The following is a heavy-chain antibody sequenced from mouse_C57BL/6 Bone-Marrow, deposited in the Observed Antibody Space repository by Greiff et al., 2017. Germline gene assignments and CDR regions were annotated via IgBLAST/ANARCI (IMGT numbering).Heavy chain of an antibody. D-gene: IGHD1-1*01. V-gene: IGHV1-85*01. CDR2: IYPRDGST. CDR3: ALRSWFAY. Sequence: VQLQQSGPELVKPGASVKLSCKASGYTFTSYDINWVQQRPGQGLEWIGWIYPRDGSTKYNEKFKGKATLTVDTSSSTAYMELHSLTSADSAVYFCALRSWFAYGGQGTLVTVSA. CDR1: GYTFTSYD. J-gene: IGHJ3*01.